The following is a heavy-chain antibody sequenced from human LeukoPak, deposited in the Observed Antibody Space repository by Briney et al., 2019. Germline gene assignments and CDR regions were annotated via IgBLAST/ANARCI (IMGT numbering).Heavy chain of an antibody. Sequence: SETLSLTCTVSGGSISSYYWTWIRQPAGKGLEWIGRIYPSGSTNCNPSLKSRVTISVDTSKNQFSLKLSSGPAADTAVYYCARENSGSYREFDYGGQGTLVTVSS. D-gene: IGHD1-26*01. CDR1: GGSISSYY. CDR2: IYPSGST. CDR3: ARENSGSYREFDY. J-gene: IGHJ4*02. V-gene: IGHV4-4*07.